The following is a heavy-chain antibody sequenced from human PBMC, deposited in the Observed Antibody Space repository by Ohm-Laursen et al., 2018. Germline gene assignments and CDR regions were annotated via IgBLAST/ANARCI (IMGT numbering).Heavy chain of an antibody. CDR1: GFTFSSYE. D-gene: IGHD6-19*01. CDR2: ISTSGSTI. Sequence: GSLRLSCAASGFTFSSYEMNWVRQAPGKGLEWVSYISTSGSTIFYTDFVKGRFAISRDNAKSSLYLQMNSLRAEDTAVYYCASSSGWYPVNFDYWGQGTLLTVSS. V-gene: IGHV3-48*03. CDR3: ASSSGWYPVNFDY. J-gene: IGHJ4*02.